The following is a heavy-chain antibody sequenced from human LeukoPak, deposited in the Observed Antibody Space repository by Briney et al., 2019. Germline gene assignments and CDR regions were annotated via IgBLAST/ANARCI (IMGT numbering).Heavy chain of an antibody. CDR2: IASDGSST. D-gene: IGHD4-23*01. CDR3: ARGRPHGNDY. Sequence: WGSLRLSCAASGFTFSSYWMNWVRQAPGKGLVWVSRIASDGSSTTYADSVKGRFSIPRDNAKNTLYLQMNSLRVEDTAVYYCARGRPHGNDYWGQGTLVTVSS. V-gene: IGHV3-74*01. CDR1: GFTFSSYW. J-gene: IGHJ4*02.